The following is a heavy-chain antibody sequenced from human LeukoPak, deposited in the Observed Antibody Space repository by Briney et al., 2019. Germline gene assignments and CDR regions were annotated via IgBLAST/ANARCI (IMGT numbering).Heavy chain of an antibody. V-gene: IGHV4-38-2*02. J-gene: IGHJ6*03. CDR1: GYSISSGYY. CDR3: ARGWFGELFYYMDV. D-gene: IGHD3-10*01. CDR2: IYHSGST. Sequence: SETLSLTCTVSGYSISSGYYWGWIRQPPGKGLEWIGSIYHSGSTYYNPSLKSRVTISVDTSKNQFSLKLSSVTAADTAVYYCARGWFGELFYYMDVWGKGTTVTISS.